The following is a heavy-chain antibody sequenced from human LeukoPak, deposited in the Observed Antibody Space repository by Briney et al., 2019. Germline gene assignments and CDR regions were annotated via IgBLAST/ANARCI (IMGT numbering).Heavy chain of an antibody. CDR1: GFPFGSYV. CDR2: INHNAEMI. CDR3: ARDHDWAFDL. J-gene: IGHJ4*02. Sequence: GGSLRLSCEASGFPFGSYVVSWVRQAPGKGLEWIAYINHNAEMIFYPDFVKGRFTISRDNAKSSLYLQMNALRYEDTAIYYCARDHDWAFDLWGQGTLVTVSS. D-gene: IGHD3-9*01. V-gene: IGHV3-48*02.